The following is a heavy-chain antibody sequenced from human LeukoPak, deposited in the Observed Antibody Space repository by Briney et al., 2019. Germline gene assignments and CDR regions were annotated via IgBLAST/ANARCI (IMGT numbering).Heavy chain of an antibody. Sequence: DPGGSLRLSCAASGFTFSSYAMSWVRQAPGKGLEWVSAISGSGGSTYYADSVKGRFTISRDNSKNTLYLQMNSLRAEDTAVYYCARDPYYDILTGYYGSDYYYGMDVWGQGTTVTVSS. CDR2: ISGSGGST. J-gene: IGHJ6*02. CDR3: ARDPYYDILTGYYGSDYYYGMDV. CDR1: GFTFSSYA. V-gene: IGHV3-23*01. D-gene: IGHD3-9*01.